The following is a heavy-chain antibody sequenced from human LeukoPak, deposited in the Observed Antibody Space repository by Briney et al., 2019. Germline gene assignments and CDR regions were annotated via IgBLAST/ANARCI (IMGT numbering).Heavy chain of an antibody. CDR3: ARFFWSGYYYYYYMDV. D-gene: IGHD3-3*01. V-gene: IGHV1-18*01. CDR2: ISAYNGNT. Sequence: GASVKVSCKASGYTFTSCGIRWVRQAPGQGLEWMGWISAYNGNTNYAQKLQGRVTMTTDTSTSTAYMELRSLRSDDTAVYYCARFFWSGYYYYYYMDVWGKGTTVTVSS. J-gene: IGHJ6*03. CDR1: GYTFTSCG.